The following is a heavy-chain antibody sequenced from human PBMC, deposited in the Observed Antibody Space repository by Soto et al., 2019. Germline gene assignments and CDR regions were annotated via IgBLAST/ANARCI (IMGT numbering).Heavy chain of an antibody. Sequence: PGGSLRLSCTASGFTFGDYAMSWVRQAPGKGLEWVGFIRSKAYGGTTEYAASVKGRFTISRDDSKSIAYLQMNSLKTEDTAVYYCTRDQGFLEWLLYPESYYYYGMDVWGQGTTVTV. V-gene: IGHV3-49*04. D-gene: IGHD3-3*01. CDR2: IRSKAYGGTT. CDR3: TRDQGFLEWLLYPESYYYYGMDV. J-gene: IGHJ6*02. CDR1: GFTFGDYA.